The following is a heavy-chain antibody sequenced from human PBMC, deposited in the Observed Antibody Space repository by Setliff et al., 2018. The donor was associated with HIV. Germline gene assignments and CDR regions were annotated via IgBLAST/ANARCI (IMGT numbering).Heavy chain of an antibody. Sequence: ASVKVSCKASGGNFGNSAIGWVRQAPGQGLEWVGGIVPLLSVANYARKFQGRVTITAGKSTSTVYMEMSSLKSEDTAFYFCARADYDLLTGSYGALDSWGQGTLVTVSS. CDR3: ARADYDLLTGSYGALDS. V-gene: IGHV1-69*10. J-gene: IGHJ4*02. CDR1: GGNFGNSA. D-gene: IGHD3-9*01. CDR2: IVPLLSVA.